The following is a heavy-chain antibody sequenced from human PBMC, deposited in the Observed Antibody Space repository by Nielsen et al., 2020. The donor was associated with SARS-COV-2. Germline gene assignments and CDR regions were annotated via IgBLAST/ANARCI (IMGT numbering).Heavy chain of an antibody. Sequence: SETLSLTCAVYGGSFSGYYWSWIRQPPGKGLEWIGEINHSGSTNYNPSLKSLVTISVDTSKNQFSLKLSSVTAADTAVYYCARAPRIAVAGTAPWGQGTLVTVSS. CDR3: ARAPRIAVAGTAP. V-gene: IGHV4-34*01. J-gene: IGHJ5*02. D-gene: IGHD6-19*01. CDR1: GGSFSGYY. CDR2: INHSGST.